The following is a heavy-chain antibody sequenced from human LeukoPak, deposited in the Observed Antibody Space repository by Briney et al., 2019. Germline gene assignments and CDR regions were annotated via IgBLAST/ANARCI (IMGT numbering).Heavy chain of an antibody. CDR3: ARATYYYDSSGYCYFDY. Sequence: SETLSLTCTVSGGSISSYYWSWIRQPAGKGLEWIGRIYTSGSTNYNPSLKSRFTMSVDTSKNQFSLKLSSVTAADTAVYYCARATYYYDSSGYCYFDYWGQGTLVTVSS. D-gene: IGHD3-22*01. J-gene: IGHJ4*02. CDR2: IYTSGST. V-gene: IGHV4-4*07. CDR1: GGSISSYY.